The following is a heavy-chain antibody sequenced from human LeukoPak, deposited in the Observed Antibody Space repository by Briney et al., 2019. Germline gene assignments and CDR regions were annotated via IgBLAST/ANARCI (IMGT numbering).Heavy chain of an antibody. D-gene: IGHD4-17*01. CDR2: INHSGST. J-gene: IGHJ4*02. CDR1: GGSFSGYY. V-gene: IGHV4-34*01. CDR3: ARESYGAPIDY. Sequence: PSETLSLTCAVYGGSFSGYYWSWIRQPPGKGLEWIGEINHSGSTNYNPSLKSRVTISVDTSKNQFSLKLSSVTAADTAVYYCARESYGAPIDYWGQGTLVTVSS.